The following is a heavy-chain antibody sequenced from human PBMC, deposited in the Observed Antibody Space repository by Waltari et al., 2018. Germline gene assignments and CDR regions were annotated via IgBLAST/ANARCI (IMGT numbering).Heavy chain of an antibody. J-gene: IGHJ6*02. CDR2: IYTSGST. D-gene: IGHD4-4*01. Sequence: QVQLQESGPGLVKPSQTLSLTCTVSGGSISSGSYYWSWIRQPAGKGLEWIGRIYTSGSTNYNPPLKGRVTISVDPSKNQFSLKLSSVTAADTAVYYCARDYSNYYYYYGMDVWGQGTTVTVSS. V-gene: IGHV4-61*02. CDR3: ARDYSNYYYYYGMDV. CDR1: GGSISSGSYY.